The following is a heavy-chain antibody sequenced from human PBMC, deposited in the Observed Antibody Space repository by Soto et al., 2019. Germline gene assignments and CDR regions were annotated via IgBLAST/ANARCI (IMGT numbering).Heavy chain of an antibody. CDR2: IPYSGNT. Sequence: QLQLQESGTGLVKPSETLTLTCTVSGGSLSSGSYYWGWIRQPPGKGLEWIGSIPYSGNTYYNPSLKTRVTLSVDASKNEFSLKLSSVTAADTAVYYCARPFAAQTVAGFDSWGQGTLVTVSS. CDR3: ARPFAAQTVAGFDS. CDR1: GGSLSSGSYY. V-gene: IGHV4-39*01. D-gene: IGHD6-19*01. J-gene: IGHJ4*02.